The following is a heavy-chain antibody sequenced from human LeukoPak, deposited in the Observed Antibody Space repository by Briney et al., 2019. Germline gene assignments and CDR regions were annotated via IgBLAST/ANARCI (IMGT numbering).Heavy chain of an antibody. V-gene: IGHV3-21*01. CDR3: ARAASHYYFDS. CDR1: GFTFSSYS. J-gene: IGHJ4*02. Sequence: PGGSLRLSCAASGFTFSSYSMNWVRQAPGKGLEWVSSISSGSSYIYSTYYADSVKGRFTTTSDSNKNSLYLQINSLRAEDTAVYYCARAASHYYFDSWGQGTLVTVSS. CDR2: ISSGSSYIYST. D-gene: IGHD6-6*01.